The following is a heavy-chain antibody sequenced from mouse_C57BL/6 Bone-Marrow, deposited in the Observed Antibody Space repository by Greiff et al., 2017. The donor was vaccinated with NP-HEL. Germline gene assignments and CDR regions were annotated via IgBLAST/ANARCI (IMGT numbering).Heavy chain of an antibody. D-gene: IGHD1-1*01. V-gene: IGHV5-4*01. Sequence: EVQLVESGGGLVKPGGSLKLSCAASGFTFSSYAMSWVRQTPEKRLEWVATLSDGGSYTSYPDNVKGRFPISRDNATNNLYLQMSHLKSEDTAMYYCAREDPYYYGSSYNYAMDYWGQGTSVTVSS. J-gene: IGHJ4*01. CDR3: AREDPYYYGSSYNYAMDY. CDR2: LSDGGSYT. CDR1: GFTFSSYA.